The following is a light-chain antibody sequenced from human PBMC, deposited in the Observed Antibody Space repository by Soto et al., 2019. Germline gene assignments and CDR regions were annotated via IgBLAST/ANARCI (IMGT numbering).Light chain of an antibody. CDR3: QTGGTGIRV. CDR2: LNSDGSH. J-gene: IGLJ1*01. CDR1: SGHSSYA. V-gene: IGLV4-69*01. Sequence: QPVLTQSPSASASLGASVKLTCTLSSGHSSYAIAWHQQQPEKGPRYLMKLNSDGSHSKGDGIPDRFSGSSSGAERYLTISSLQSEDEADYYCQTGGTGIRVFGTGPKLT.